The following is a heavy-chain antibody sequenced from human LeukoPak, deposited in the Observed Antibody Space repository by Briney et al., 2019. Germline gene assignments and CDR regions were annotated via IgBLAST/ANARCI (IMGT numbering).Heavy chain of an antibody. Sequence: GGSLRLSCAASGFTFSTYGMTWVRQASGKGLEWVSAISGSAATTFYADSVKGRFTISRDNSKNTLYLQMNSLRAEDTAVYYCARAPYGDNGYTAEVADYWGQGTLVTVSS. J-gene: IGHJ4*02. CDR2: ISGSAATT. D-gene: IGHD3-16*01. CDR1: GFTFSTYG. CDR3: ARAPYGDNGYTAEVADY. V-gene: IGHV3-23*01.